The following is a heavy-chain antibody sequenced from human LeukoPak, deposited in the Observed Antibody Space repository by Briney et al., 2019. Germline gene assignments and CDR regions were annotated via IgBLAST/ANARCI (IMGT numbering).Heavy chain of an antibody. Sequence: ASVKVSCKASGYTFTGYYMHWVRQAPGQGLEWMGWINPNSGGTNYAQKFQGRVTMTRDTSISTAYMELSRLRSDDTAVYYCARDAGYYDFWSGYHQFDAFDIWGQGTMVTVSS. CDR1: GYTFTGYY. D-gene: IGHD3-3*01. J-gene: IGHJ3*02. CDR2: INPNSGGT. CDR3: ARDAGYYDFWSGYHQFDAFDI. V-gene: IGHV1-2*02.